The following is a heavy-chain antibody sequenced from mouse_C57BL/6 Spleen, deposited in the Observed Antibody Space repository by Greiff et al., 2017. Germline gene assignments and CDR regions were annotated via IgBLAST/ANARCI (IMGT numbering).Heavy chain of an antibody. CDR2: IYPRSGNT. J-gene: IGHJ1*03. D-gene: IGHD1-1*01. CDR3: ASSLTSVVATPYWYFDV. Sequence: QVQLQQSGAELARPGASVKLSCKASGYTFTSYGISWVKQRTGQGLEWIGEIYPRSGNTYYNEKFKGKATLTADKSSSTAYMELRSLTSEDSAVYFCASSLTSVVATPYWYFDVWGTGTTVTVSS. V-gene: IGHV1-81*01. CDR1: GYTFTSYG.